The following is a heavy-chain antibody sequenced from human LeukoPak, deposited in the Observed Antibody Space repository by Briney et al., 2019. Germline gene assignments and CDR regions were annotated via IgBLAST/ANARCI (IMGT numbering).Heavy chain of an antibody. D-gene: IGHD1-14*01. Sequence: ASVKVSCKASGYTFTSYGISWVRQAPGRGLEWMGWISAYNGNTNYAQKLQGRVTMTTDTSTSTAYMELRSLRSDDTALYYCARDQLVLPRGISGYWGQGTLVTVSS. CDR1: GYTFTSYG. CDR3: ARDQLVLPRGISGY. CDR2: ISAYNGNT. V-gene: IGHV1-18*01. J-gene: IGHJ4*02.